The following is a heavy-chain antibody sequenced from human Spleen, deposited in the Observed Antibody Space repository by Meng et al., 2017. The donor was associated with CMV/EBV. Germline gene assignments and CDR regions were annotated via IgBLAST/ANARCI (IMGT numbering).Heavy chain of an antibody. J-gene: IGHJ4*02. V-gene: IGHV3-23*01. D-gene: IGHD5-12*01. CDR1: EFTFSNYA. Sequence: GESLKISCAASEFTFSNYAMSWVRQAPGRGLAWVSAITASGGSTYYADSVKGRFTVSRDNSKNTLYLQMNSLRAEDTAVYYCAKALRGYDYGDYWGQGTLVTVSS. CDR3: AKALRGYDYGDY. CDR2: ITASGGST.